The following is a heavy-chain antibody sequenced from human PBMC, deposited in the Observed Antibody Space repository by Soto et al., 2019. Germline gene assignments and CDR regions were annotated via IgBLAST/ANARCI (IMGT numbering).Heavy chain of an antibody. D-gene: IGHD2-2*01. CDR3: ATALPYCSSTSCDLGDAFDI. J-gene: IGHJ3*02. CDR2: IYYSGST. V-gene: IGHV4-31*03. CDR1: GGSISSGGYY. Sequence: SETLSLTCTVSGGSISSGGYYWSWIRQHPGKGLEWIGYIYYSGSTYYNPSLKSRVTISVDTSKNQFSLKLSSVTAADTAVYYCATALPYCSSTSCDLGDAFDIWGQGTMVTVSS.